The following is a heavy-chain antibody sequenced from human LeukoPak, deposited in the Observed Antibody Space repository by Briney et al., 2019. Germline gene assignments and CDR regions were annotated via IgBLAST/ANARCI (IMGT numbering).Heavy chain of an antibody. J-gene: IGHJ6*03. CDR3: ARGCSSTSCSHPYYYYMDV. D-gene: IGHD2-2*01. CDR2: IYYTGGT. V-gene: IGHV4-59*12. CDR1: GGSISNYY. Sequence: SETLSLTCTISGGSISNYYWSWIRQTPGKGLEWIGYIYYTGGTGYNPSLKSRVTMSVDTSKNQFSLKLSSVTAADTAVYYCARGCSSTSCSHPYYYYMDVWGKGTTVTVSS.